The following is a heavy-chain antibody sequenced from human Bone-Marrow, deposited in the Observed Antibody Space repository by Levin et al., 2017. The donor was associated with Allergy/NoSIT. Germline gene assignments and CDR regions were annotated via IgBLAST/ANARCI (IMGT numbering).Heavy chain of an antibody. V-gene: IGHV3-11*01. D-gene: IGHD1-26*01. CDR2: ISSSGNTI. CDR3: ARELGGSYYAWGSFDP. CDR1: GFTYSDYY. J-gene: IGHJ5*02. Sequence: GESLKISCAASGFTYSDYYMSWVRQAPGKGPEWISYISSSGNTIYYADSVRGRFTVSRDSAKNSLYLQMNSLRAEDTAIYYCARELGGSYYAWGSFDPWGQGTLVTVSS.